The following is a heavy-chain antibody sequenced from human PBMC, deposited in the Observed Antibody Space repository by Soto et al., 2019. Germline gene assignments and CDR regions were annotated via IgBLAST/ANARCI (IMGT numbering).Heavy chain of an antibody. Sequence: GGSLRLSCSASKFIFSDYYMSWIRQAPGKGLEWVAYISNGATTTHYADSVKGRFTISRDTAKNSLYLQMNSLRAEDTAMYYCARAHRPSDFGLGWDVWGQGPTVTVAS. D-gene: IGHD4-17*01. CDR2: ISNGATTT. CDR1: KFIFSDYY. J-gene: IGHJ6*02. V-gene: IGHV3-11*01. CDR3: ARAHRPSDFGLGWDV.